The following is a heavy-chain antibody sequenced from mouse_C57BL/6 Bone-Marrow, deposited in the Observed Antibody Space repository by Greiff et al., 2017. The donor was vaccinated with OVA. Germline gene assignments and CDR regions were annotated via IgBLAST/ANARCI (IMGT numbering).Heavy chain of an antibody. CDR2: IDPGTGGT. V-gene: IGHV1-15*01. Sequence: VQLQQSGAELVRPGASVTLSCKASGYTFTDYEMHWVKQTPVHGLEWIGAIDPGTGGTAYNQKFKGKAILTADKSSSTAYMELRSLTSEDSADYYCTRGYSNYYAMDYWGQGTSVTVSS. D-gene: IGHD2-5*01. CDR1: GYTFTDYE. J-gene: IGHJ4*01. CDR3: TRGYSNYYAMDY.